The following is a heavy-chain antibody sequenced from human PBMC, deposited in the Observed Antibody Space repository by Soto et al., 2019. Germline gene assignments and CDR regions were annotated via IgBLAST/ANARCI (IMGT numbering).Heavy chain of an antibody. J-gene: IGHJ4*02. CDR3: ARDVPTVTTGGPDY. Sequence: VQLVQSGVEVEKPGASVKVSCKASGYTFTSYGISWVRQAPGQGLEWMGWISAYNGNTNYAQKFQGRVTMTTDTSTSTAYMELWSLRSDDTAVYYCARDVPTVTTGGPDYWGQGTLVTVSS. CDR2: ISAYNGNT. V-gene: IGHV1-18*01. CDR1: GYTFTSYG. D-gene: IGHD4-17*01.